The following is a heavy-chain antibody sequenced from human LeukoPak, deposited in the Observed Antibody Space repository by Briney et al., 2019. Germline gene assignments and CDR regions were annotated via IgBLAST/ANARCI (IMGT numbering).Heavy chain of an antibody. Sequence: ASVKVSCKASGYTFTSYGISWVRQAPGQGLEWMGWISAYNGNTNYAQKLQGRVTMTTDTSTSKAYMELRSLRSDDTAVYYCARDLYGGTSAPFGYWGQGTLVTVSS. D-gene: IGHD4-23*01. CDR1: GYTFTSYG. CDR3: ARDLYGGTSAPFGY. V-gene: IGHV1-18*01. J-gene: IGHJ4*02. CDR2: ISAYNGNT.